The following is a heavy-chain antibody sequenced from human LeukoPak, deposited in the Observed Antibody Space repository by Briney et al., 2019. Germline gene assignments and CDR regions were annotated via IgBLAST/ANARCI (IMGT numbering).Heavy chain of an antibody. V-gene: IGHV4-38-2*02. Sequence: SETLSLTCSVSGYSTSSGYYWGWIRQPPGKGLEWIGSIYHSGSTYYNPSLKSRVTISVDTSKNQFSLKLSSVTAADTAVYYCARDAMYSSSWYAFDIWGQGTMVTVSS. CDR3: ARDAMYSSSWYAFDI. D-gene: IGHD6-13*01. CDR1: GYSTSSGYY. J-gene: IGHJ3*02. CDR2: IYHSGST.